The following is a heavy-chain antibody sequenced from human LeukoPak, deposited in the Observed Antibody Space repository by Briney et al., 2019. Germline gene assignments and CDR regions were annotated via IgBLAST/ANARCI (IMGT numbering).Heavy chain of an antibody. V-gene: IGHV4-39*01. CDR1: GDSVSNSPYY. CDR2: ISYGGTT. D-gene: IGHD5-24*01. Sequence: PSETLSLTCTVSGDSVSNSPYYWGWVRQPPGKGLEWIGAISYGGTTYSSPSLKSRVTMDLDKSRNRFSLKLTSATAADTAVYYCGGNNFYHFQYWGQGALVTVSS. J-gene: IGHJ4*02. CDR3: GGNNFYHFQY.